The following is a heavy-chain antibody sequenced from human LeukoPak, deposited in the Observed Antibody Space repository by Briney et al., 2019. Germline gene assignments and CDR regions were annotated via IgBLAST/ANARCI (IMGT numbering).Heavy chain of an antibody. J-gene: IGHJ2*01. V-gene: IGHV1-2*02. CDR2: ITPNSGGT. D-gene: IGHD6-19*01. CDR1: GYTFTGYY. Sequence: ASVTVSCTASGYTFTGYYMHWVRKAHGQGLDWMGRITPNSGGTNYAQKFQGRVTMTRDTSISTAYMELSRLRSDDTAVYYCARDSARIPVAGVVWYFDLWGRGTLVTVSS. CDR3: ARDSARIPVAGVVWYFDL.